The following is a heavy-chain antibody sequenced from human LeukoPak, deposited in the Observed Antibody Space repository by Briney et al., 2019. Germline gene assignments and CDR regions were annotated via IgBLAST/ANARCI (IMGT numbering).Heavy chain of an antibody. CDR2: INWNGGST. J-gene: IGHJ4*02. Sequence: GGSLRLSCEPSGFTLSDFVTAWVRQAPGKGLEWVSGINWNGGSTGYADSVKGRSTISRDNAKNSLYLQMNSLRVEDTALYHSVRDTAADLGGGIDYWGQGILVTVSS. CDR3: VRDTAADLGGGIDY. V-gene: IGHV3-20*01. CDR1: GFTLSDFV. D-gene: IGHD3-16*01.